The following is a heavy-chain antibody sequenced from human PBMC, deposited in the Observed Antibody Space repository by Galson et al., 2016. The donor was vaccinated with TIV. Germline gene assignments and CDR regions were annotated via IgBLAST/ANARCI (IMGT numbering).Heavy chain of an antibody. Sequence: SLRLSCAASGFAFSAYFMSWIRQVPGKGPEWLAWIDNSGTATYYAESVKGRFTISRDNNKNSLHLQMNDLKEDDPAVYYCGRQDWWHNGHRGQGAVVTVSS. CDR2: IDNSGTAT. CDR1: GFAFSAYF. D-gene: IGHD2-15*01. V-gene: IGHV3-11*01. CDR3: GRQDWWHNGH. J-gene: IGHJ4*02.